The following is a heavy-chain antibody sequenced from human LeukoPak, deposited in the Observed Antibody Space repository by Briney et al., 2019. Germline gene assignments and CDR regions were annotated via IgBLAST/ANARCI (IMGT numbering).Heavy chain of an antibody. Sequence: SETLSLTCTVSGGSISSYYWSWIRQPAGKGLEWIGRIYTSGSTNYNPSLKSRVTMSVDTSKNQFSLKLSSVTAADTAVYHCARDIGAGSTSFIPADYWGQGTLVTVSS. J-gene: IGHJ4*02. CDR1: GGSISSYY. D-gene: IGHD2-2*01. CDR3: ARDIGAGSTSFIPADY. V-gene: IGHV4-4*07. CDR2: IYTSGST.